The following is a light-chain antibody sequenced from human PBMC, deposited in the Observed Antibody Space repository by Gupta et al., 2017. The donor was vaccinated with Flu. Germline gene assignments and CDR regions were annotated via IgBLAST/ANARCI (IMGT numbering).Light chain of an antibody. CDR2: DLT. V-gene: IGLV2-8*01. CDR1: SSDVGDNND. Sequence: TSSDVGDNNDCSWYQHHPDKAPILMNYDLTRRPSGVPDRFSGSKSGNTATLTVSGVQADDDADYYCISYADSNYWVFGGGTKLTVL. CDR3: ISYADSNYWV. J-gene: IGLJ3*02.